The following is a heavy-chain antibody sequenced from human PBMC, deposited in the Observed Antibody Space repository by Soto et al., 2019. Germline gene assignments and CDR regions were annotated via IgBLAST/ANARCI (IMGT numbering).Heavy chain of an antibody. J-gene: IGHJ6*03. CDR3: ARALGDVDIVATTYYMDV. V-gene: IGHV1-18*01. Sequence: ASVKVSCKASGYTFTSYGISWVRQAPGQGLEWMGWISAYNGNTNYAQKLQGRVTMTTDTSTSTAYMELRSLRSDDTAVYYCARALGDVDIVATTYYMDVWGKGTTVTVLL. CDR1: GYTFTSYG. CDR2: ISAYNGNT. D-gene: IGHD5-12*01.